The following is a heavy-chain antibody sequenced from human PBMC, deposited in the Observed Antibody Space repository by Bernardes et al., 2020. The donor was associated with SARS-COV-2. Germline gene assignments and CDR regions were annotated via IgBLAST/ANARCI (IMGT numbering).Heavy chain of an antibody. V-gene: IGHV2-70*01. D-gene: IGHD5-18*01. CDR1: GFSLSTSGMS. Sequence: SGPTLVKPTQTLTLTCTFSGFSLSTSGMSVTWIRQPPGKALEWLALIYWDDGKDYSTSLKTRLTISKDTSKNQVVLTMTNMDPVDTATYYCARIQEYSYGKNFYDYSGMDVWGQGTTVTVSS. CDR2: IYWDDGK. J-gene: IGHJ6*02. CDR3: ARIQEYSYGKNFYDYSGMDV.